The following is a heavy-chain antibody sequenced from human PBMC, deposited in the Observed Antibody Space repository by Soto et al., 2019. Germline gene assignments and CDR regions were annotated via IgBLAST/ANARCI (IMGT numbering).Heavy chain of an antibody. D-gene: IGHD2-15*01. CDR3: AKDWVSGYCSGGSCYSGFDY. V-gene: IGHV3-23*01. CDR1: GFTFSSYA. Sequence: EVQLLESGGGLVQPGGSLRLSCAASGFTFSSYAMSWVRQAPGKGLEWVSAISGSGGSTYYADSVKGRFTISRDNSKNTLYLQMNSLRAEDTAVYYCAKDWVSGYCSGGSCYSGFDYWGQGTLVTVSS. J-gene: IGHJ4*02. CDR2: ISGSGGST.